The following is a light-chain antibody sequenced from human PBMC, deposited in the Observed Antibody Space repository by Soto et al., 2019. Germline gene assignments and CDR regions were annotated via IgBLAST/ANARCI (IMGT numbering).Light chain of an antibody. CDR1: MRDVGAYNL. CDR2: EVR. J-gene: IGLJ2*01. CDR3: SSYTSKSSLI. Sequence: QSVLTKPASVSGSPGQSIPISCAGTMRDVGAYNLVSWYQQHPGRAPQLIIYEVRNRPSGISFRFSGSKSGNTASLTISGLQAEDEADYYCSSYTSKSSLIFGGGTKLTVL. V-gene: IGLV2-14*01.